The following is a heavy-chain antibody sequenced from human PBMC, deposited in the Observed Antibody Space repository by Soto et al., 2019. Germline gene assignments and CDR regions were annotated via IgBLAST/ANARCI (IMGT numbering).Heavy chain of an antibody. CDR3: ARRQGRITMVRDYGMDV. J-gene: IGHJ6*02. CDR1: GGSISSSNW. D-gene: IGHD3-10*01. Sequence: SETLSLTCAVSGGSISSSNWWSWVRQPPGKGLEWIGEIYHSGSTNYNPSLKSRVTISVDTSKNQFSLKLSSVTAADTAVYYCARRQGRITMVRDYGMDVWGQGTTVTVSS. V-gene: IGHV4-4*02. CDR2: IYHSGST.